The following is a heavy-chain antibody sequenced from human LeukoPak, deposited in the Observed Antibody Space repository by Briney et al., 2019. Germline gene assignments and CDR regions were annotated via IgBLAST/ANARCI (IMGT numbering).Heavy chain of an antibody. D-gene: IGHD2-2*02. V-gene: IGHV4-34*01. CDR3: ARHRCSSNSCYTLDY. CDR1: GGAFSGYF. Sequence: SETLSLTCAVYGGAFSGYFWSWIRQPPGKGLEWIGEINHSGSTNYNPSLKSRVTISVDTSKNQFSLELSSVTAADTAVYYCARHRCSSNSCYTLDYWGQGTLLTVSS. J-gene: IGHJ4*02. CDR2: INHSGST.